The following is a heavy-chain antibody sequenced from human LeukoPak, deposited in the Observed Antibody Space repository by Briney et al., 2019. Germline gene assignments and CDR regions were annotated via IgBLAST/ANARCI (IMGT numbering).Heavy chain of an antibody. CDR2: IKQDGSEK. V-gene: IGHV3-7*01. CDR3: ARVCRGPNSYYDILTGYSPYYYYGMDV. D-gene: IGHD3-9*01. Sequence: GGSLRLSCAASGFTFSSYWMSWVRQAPGKGLEWVANIKQDGSEKYYVDSVKGRFTISRDNAKNSLYLQMNSLRAEDTAVYYCARVCRGPNSYYDILTGYSPYYYYGMDVWGQGTTVTVSS. CDR1: GFTFSSYW. J-gene: IGHJ6*02.